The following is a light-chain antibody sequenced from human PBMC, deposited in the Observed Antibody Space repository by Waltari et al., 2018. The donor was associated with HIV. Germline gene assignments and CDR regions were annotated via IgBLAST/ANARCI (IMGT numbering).Light chain of an antibody. J-gene: IGLJ3*02. Sequence: SYELTQPPSVSVSPGQTASITCSGDKLGDKYACWYQQQPGQSPVLVIYQESKRPSGIPERFSGSNSGNTATLTISGTQAMDEADYYCQAWDSSTAWVFGGGTKLTVL. CDR1: KLGDKY. V-gene: IGLV3-1*01. CDR2: QES. CDR3: QAWDSSTAWV.